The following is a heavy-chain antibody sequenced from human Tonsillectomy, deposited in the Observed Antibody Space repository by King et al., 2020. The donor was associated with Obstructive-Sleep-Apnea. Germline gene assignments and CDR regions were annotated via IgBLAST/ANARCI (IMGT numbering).Heavy chain of an antibody. D-gene: IGHD5-12*01. CDR2: ISSSSSYI. V-gene: IGHV3-21*01. CDR1: GFTFSSYS. CDR3: ARDKDTIMGYSYYGLDV. J-gene: IGHJ6*02. Sequence: VQLVESGGGLVKPGGSLRLSCAASGFTFSSYSVNWVRQAPGKGLEWVSSISSSSSYIYYADSVRGRFTISRDNAKNSLYLQMNSLRAEDTAVYYGARDKDTIMGYSYYGLDVWGQGTTVTVSS.